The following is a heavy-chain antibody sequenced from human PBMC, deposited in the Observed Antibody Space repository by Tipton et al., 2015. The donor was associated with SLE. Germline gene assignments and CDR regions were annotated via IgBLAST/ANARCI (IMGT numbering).Heavy chain of an antibody. CDR3: ARFPDYDSSVP. CDR1: GGSISSGSYY. Sequence: TLSLTCTVSGGSISSGSYYWSWIRQPPGKGLQWIGCIYYRGSTNYNPSLKSRVTISVDTSKNQFSLKLSSVTAADTAVYYCARFPDYDSSVPWGQGTLVTVSS. D-gene: IGHD3-22*01. V-gene: IGHV4-61*01. CDR2: IYYRGST. J-gene: IGHJ5*02.